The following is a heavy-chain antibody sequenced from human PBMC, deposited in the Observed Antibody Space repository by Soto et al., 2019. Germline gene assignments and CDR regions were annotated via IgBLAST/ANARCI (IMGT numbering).Heavy chain of an antibody. J-gene: IGHJ4*02. CDR1: GFNVRTYY. CDR2: VYSGGTT. D-gene: IGHD3-10*01. V-gene: IGHV3-66*01. CDR3: ARVRSASSDFDS. Sequence: EVQLVESGGGLVQPGGSLRLSCAASGFNVRTYYMNWVRQAPGEGLEWVSVVYSGGTTYYADSVRGRFTISRDNSKSTLFLQMNSLRAEDTAVYYCARVRSASSDFDSWGQGTLVTVSS.